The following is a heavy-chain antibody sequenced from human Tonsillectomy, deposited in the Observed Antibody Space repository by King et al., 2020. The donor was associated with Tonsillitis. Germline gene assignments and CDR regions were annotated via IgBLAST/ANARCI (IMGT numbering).Heavy chain of an antibody. CDR2: IYYSGST. CDR1: GGSISSYY. D-gene: IGHD6-19*01. Sequence: VQLQESGPGLVKPSETLSLTCTVSGGSISSYYWSWIRQPPGKGLEWIGYIYYSGSTNYNPSLTRRFTISIDTSKNQFSLKLSSVTAADTAVYYCASLHSSGWYNWFDPWGQGTLVTVSS. J-gene: IGHJ5*02. V-gene: IGHV4-59*08. CDR3: ASLHSSGWYNWFDP.